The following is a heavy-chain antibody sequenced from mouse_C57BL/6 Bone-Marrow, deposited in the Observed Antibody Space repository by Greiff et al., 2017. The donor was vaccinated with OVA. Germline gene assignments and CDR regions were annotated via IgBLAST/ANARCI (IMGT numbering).Heavy chain of an antibody. CDR1: GYTFTSYW. J-gene: IGHJ4*01. CDR3: RVRRVVVPCAIDY. Sequence: VPLQQPGAELVRPGSSVKLSCKASGYTFTSYWMDLVKQRPGQGLEWIGNIYPSDSETLYTQKFKDKATLTVDKSSSTAYMQLSSLTSEDSAVYYCRVRRVVVPCAIDYWRRGTSLTVSS. CDR2: IYPSDSET. D-gene: IGHD2-14*01. V-gene: IGHV1-61*01.